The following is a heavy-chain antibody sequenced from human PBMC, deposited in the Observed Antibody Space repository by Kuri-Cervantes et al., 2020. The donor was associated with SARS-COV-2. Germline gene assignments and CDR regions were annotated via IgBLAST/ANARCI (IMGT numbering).Heavy chain of an antibody. CDR1: GFTFSSHD. CDR3: VRGTEDYSGARSFFDS. J-gene: IGHJ4*02. D-gene: IGHD4-11*01. V-gene: IGHV3-13*05. CDR2: IATAGDP. Sequence: GGSLRLSCVASGFTFSSHDMHWVRQPTGKGLEWVSGIATAGDPYFAASVTGRFTISRENAKNSMYLQMNSLRAEDTAIYYCVRGTEDYSGARSFFDSWGQGTPVTVSS.